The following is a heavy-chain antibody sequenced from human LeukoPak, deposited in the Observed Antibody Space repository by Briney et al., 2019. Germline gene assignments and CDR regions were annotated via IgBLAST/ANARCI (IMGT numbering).Heavy chain of an antibody. CDR3: AKPRLRLGELSFYYFDY. D-gene: IGHD3-16*02. V-gene: IGHV3-30*18. Sequence: PGGSLRLSCAASGFTFSSYGMHWVRQAPDKGLEWVAVISYDGSNKYYADSVKGRFTISRDNSKNTLYLQMNSLRAEDTAVYYCAKPRLRLGELSFYYFDYWGQGTLVTVSS. CDR2: ISYDGSNK. CDR1: GFTFSSYG. J-gene: IGHJ4*02.